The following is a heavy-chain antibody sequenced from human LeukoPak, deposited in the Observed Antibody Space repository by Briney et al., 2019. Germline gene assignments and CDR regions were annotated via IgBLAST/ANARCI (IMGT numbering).Heavy chain of an antibody. J-gene: IGHJ4*02. D-gene: IGHD3-22*01. CDR1: GFTFSSYS. Sequence: GGSLRLSCAASGFTFSSYSMIWVRQAPGKGLEWVSYISSSSSTIYYADSVKGRFTISRDNAKNSLHLQMNSLRAEDTAVYYCARDRHRYSYDTGGYPPYWGQGTLVTVSS. V-gene: IGHV3-48*01. CDR2: ISSSSSTI. CDR3: ARDRHRYSYDTGGYPPY.